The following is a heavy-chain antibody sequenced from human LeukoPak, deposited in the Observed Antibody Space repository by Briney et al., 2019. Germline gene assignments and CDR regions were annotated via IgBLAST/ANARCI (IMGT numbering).Heavy chain of an antibody. CDR1: GGTFSSYA. Sequence: SVKVSCKASGGTFSSYAISWVRQAPGQGLEWMGRIIPILGIANYAQKFQGRVTITADKSTSTAYMELSSLRSEDTAVHYCARVSDSSGYYRYNWFDPWGQGTLVTVSS. D-gene: IGHD3-22*01. V-gene: IGHV1-69*04. J-gene: IGHJ5*02. CDR2: IIPILGIA. CDR3: ARVSDSSGYYRYNWFDP.